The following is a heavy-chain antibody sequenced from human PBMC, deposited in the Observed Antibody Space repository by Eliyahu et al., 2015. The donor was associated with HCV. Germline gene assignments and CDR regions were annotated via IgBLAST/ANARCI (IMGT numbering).Heavy chain of an antibody. CDR2: INHSGSX. J-gene: IGHJ6*02. CDR3: ARGFSYYDSSSYWTTHYYAMDV. D-gene: IGHD3-22*01. V-gene: IGHV4-34*01. Sequence: QAQLQQWGAGLLQPSETLSLTCXVYGXSFSGXYWXXXRPPPGKGLEXIGEINHSGSXNYNPSLKSRVTISVDTSKNQFSLKLSSVTAADTAVYYCARGFSYYDSSSYWTTHYYAMDVWGQGTAVTVSS. CDR1: GXSFSGXY.